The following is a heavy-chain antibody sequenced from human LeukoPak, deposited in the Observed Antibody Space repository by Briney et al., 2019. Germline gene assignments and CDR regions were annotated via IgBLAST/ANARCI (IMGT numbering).Heavy chain of an antibody. V-gene: IGHV3-48*03. D-gene: IGHD5-24*01. Sequence: PGGSLRLFCAASGFTFSSYEMNWVRQAPGKGLEGVSYISSSGSTIYYADSVKGRFTISRDNAKNSLHLQMNSMRAEDTAVYYCTREREMATIKGDYAFDYWGQGTLVTVSS. CDR2: ISSSGSTI. CDR1: GFTFSSYE. J-gene: IGHJ4*02. CDR3: TREREMATIKGDYAFDY.